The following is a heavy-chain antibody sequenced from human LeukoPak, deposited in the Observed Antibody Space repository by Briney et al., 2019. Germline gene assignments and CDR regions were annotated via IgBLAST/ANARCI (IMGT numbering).Heavy chain of an antibody. J-gene: IGHJ4*02. CDR3: ARTSSGYLRSFDY. V-gene: IGHV4-34*01. D-gene: IGHD3-22*01. CDR1: GGSFSGYY. CDR2: INHRGST. Sequence: PSETLSLTCAVYGGSFSGYYWSWIRRPPGKGLEWIGEINHRGSTNYNPSLKSRVTISVDTSKNQFSLKLSSVTAADTAVYYCARTSSGYLRSFDYWGQGTLVTVSS.